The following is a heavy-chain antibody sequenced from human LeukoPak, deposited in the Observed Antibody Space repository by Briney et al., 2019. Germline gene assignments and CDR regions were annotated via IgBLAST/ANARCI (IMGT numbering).Heavy chain of an antibody. Sequence: ASGTLSLTCAVSGGSISSSNWWSWVRQPPGKGLEWIGEIYHSGSTNYNPSLKSRVTISVDTSKNQFSLKLSSVTAADTAVYYCARGLVGANDAFDIWGQGTMVTVSS. CDR2: IYHSGST. V-gene: IGHV4-4*02. D-gene: IGHD1-26*01. J-gene: IGHJ3*02. CDR3: ARGLVGANDAFDI. CDR1: GGSISSSNW.